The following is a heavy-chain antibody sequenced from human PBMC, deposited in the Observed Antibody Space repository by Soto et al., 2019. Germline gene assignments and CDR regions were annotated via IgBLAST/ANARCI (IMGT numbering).Heavy chain of an antibody. J-gene: IGHJ4*02. Sequence: GASVKVSCNASADTFTSYYMHWGRQAPGQGLEWMGIINPRGGSTSYAQKFQGRVTMTRDTYTSTVYMVLSSLRSEDTAVYYCARDGGDSVLVSCFDYWGQGTLVTVSS. V-gene: IGHV1-46*01. D-gene: IGHD2-8*02. CDR1: ADTFTSYY. CDR2: INPRGGST. CDR3: ARDGGDSVLVSCFDY.